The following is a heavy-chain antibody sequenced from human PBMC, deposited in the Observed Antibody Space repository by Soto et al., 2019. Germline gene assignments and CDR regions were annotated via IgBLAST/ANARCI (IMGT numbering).Heavy chain of an antibody. CDR1: GLTFSSYS. CDR3: ARGDIVVVPAAIFI. J-gene: IGHJ4*02. D-gene: IGHD2-2*01. CDR2: ISSSSSYI. V-gene: IGHV3-21*01. Sequence: EVQLVESGGGLVKPGGSLRLSCAASGLTFSSYSMNWVRQAPGKGLEWVSSISSSSSYIYYADSVKGRFTISRDNAKNSLYLQMNSLRAEDTAVYYCARGDIVVVPAAIFIWGQGTLVTVSS.